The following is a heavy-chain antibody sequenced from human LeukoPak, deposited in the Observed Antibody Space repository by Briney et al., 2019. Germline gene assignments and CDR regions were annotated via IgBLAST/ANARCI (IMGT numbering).Heavy chain of an antibody. V-gene: IGHV4-38-2*02. CDR1: GYSISSGYY. D-gene: IGHD3-10*01. CDR2: IYHSGST. J-gene: IGHJ5*02. Sequence: SETLSLTCTVSGYSISSGYYWGWIRQPPGKGLEWIVSIYHSGSTYYNPSLKSRVTISVDTSKNQFSLKLSSVTAADTAVYYCARGDGFGMRRTWFDPWGQGTLVTVSS. CDR3: ARGDGFGMRRTWFDP.